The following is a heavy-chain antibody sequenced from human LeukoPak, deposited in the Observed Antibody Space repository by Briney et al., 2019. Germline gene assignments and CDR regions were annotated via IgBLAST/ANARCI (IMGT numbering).Heavy chain of an antibody. CDR3: ARDQSGTSFWFDP. CDR1: GFTFSDYY. J-gene: IGHJ5*02. V-gene: IGHV3-11*01. Sequence: GGSLRLSCAASGFTFSDYYMSWIRQAPGKGLERVSYISSSGSTIYYADSVKGRFTISRDNAKNSLYLQMNSLRAEDTAVYYCARDQSGTSFWFDPWGQGTLVTVSS. CDR2: ISSSGSTI. D-gene: IGHD1-7*01.